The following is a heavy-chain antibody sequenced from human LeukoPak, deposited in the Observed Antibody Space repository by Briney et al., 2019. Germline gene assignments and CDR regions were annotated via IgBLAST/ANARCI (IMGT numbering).Heavy chain of an antibody. CDR3: ARDAGLTGYYKGAFDI. Sequence: PSETLSLTCTVSGYSISGGYYWGWIRQPPGKGLEWIGSIYYSGSTYYNPSLKSRVTISVDTSKNQFSLKLSSVTAADTAVYYCARDAGLTGYYKGAFDIWGQGTMVTVSS. D-gene: IGHD3-9*01. CDR2: IYYSGST. CDR1: GYSISGGYY. V-gene: IGHV4-38-2*02. J-gene: IGHJ3*02.